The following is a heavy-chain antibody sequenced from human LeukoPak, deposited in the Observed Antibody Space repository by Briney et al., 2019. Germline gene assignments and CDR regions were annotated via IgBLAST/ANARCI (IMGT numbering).Heavy chain of an antibody. Sequence: GGSLRLSCAASGFTFSSNAMSWVRQAPGKGLEWVSAISGSGGSTYYADSVKGRFTISRDNSKNTLYMQMNSLRAEDTAVYYCAKAPASRWLQLSYYFDYWGQGTLVTVSS. J-gene: IGHJ4*02. D-gene: IGHD5-24*01. V-gene: IGHV3-23*01. CDR1: GFTFSSNA. CDR3: AKAPASRWLQLSYYFDY. CDR2: ISGSGGST.